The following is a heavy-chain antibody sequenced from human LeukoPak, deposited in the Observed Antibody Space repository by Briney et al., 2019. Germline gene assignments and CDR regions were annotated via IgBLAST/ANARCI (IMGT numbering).Heavy chain of an antibody. J-gene: IGHJ6*02. CDR1: GLTFSDYY. V-gene: IGHV3-11*01. CDR2: ISSSGSTI. CDR3: ARDPSYYYGMDV. Sequence: SGGSLTLSCSASGLTFSDYYMRWIRQPAAKELDWVAYISSSGSTIYYADSVKGRFTITRDNAKNALYLQMNSLRAEDTGVYYCARDPSYYYGMDVWGQGTTVTVSS.